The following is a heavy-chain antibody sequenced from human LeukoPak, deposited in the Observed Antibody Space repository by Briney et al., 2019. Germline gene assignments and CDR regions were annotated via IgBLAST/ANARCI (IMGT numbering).Heavy chain of an antibody. CDR1: GFTFSSYA. Sequence: GGSLRLSCAASGFTFSSYAMTWVRQAPGKGLEWVSAIRASGSTTYYADSVQGRFTISRDNSKNTLFLQMSSLRAEDTAVYYCAKDRGMYHFDYWGQGTLVTVSS. J-gene: IGHJ4*02. CDR3: AKDRGMYHFDY. CDR2: IRASGSTT. V-gene: IGHV3-23*01. D-gene: IGHD2-2*01.